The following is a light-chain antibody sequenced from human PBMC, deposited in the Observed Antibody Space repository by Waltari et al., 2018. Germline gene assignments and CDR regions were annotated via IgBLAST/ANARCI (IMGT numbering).Light chain of an antibody. Sequence: EIVLTQSPATLSLSPGERATLSCRASQSVSSYLAWYQQKPGQAPRLLLYYASNRATGIPGRFSGSGSGTDFTLTISSLEPEDFAVYYCQQRSNWQVTFGGGTKVEIK. CDR2: YAS. J-gene: IGKJ4*01. CDR3: QQRSNWQVT. CDR1: QSVSSY. V-gene: IGKV3-11*01.